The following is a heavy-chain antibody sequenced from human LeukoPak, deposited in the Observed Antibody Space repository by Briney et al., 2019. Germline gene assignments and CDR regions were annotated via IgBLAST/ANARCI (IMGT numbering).Heavy chain of an antibody. CDR3: ARVDV. CDR1: GYSFTSYW. CDR2: IVPSDTYT. V-gene: IGHV5-10-1*01. J-gene: IGHJ6*04. Sequence: PGESPKISCCGSGYSFTSYWIGWVRQIPGKGLEGMGRIVPSDTYTNYSPSFQGHVTISADKSISTAYLQWSSLKASDTAMYYCARVDVWGKGTTVTVSS.